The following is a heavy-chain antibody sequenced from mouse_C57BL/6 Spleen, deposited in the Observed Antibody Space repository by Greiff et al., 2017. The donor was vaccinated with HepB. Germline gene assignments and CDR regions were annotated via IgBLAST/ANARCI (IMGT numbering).Heavy chain of an antibody. Sequence: QVQLQQSGAELVRPGASVTLSCKASGYTFTDYEMHWVKQTPVHGLEWIGAIDPETGGTAYNQKFKGKAILTADKSSSTAYMELRSLTSEDSAVYYWTRRGDSSGYVAWFAYWGQGTLVTVSA. D-gene: IGHD3-2*02. CDR3: TRRGDSSGYVAWFAY. CDR2: IDPETGGT. CDR1: GYTFTDYE. J-gene: IGHJ3*01. V-gene: IGHV1-15*01.